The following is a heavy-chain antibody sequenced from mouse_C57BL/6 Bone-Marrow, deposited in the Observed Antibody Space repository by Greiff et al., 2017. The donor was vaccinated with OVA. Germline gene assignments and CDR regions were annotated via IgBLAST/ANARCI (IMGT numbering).Heavy chain of an antibody. Sequence: VQLKESGAELVRPGASVKLSCTASGFNIKDDYMHWVKQRPEQGLEWIGWIAPENGDTKYASKFQGKATITADTSSNTASLQLIGLTSEDTAVYYCTTRVYGYFDYWGQGTTLTVSS. CDR1: GFNIKDDY. J-gene: IGHJ2*01. D-gene: IGHD1-1*01. CDR2: IAPENGDT. V-gene: IGHV14-4*01. CDR3: TTRVYGYFDY.